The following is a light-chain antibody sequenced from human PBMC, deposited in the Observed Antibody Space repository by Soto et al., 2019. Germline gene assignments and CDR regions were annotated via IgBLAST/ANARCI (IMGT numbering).Light chain of an antibody. CDR3: MQSLQNPYT. Sequence: IVMNQSPLSLPVTPGEPASISCRSSQSLLHANGYTYLDWYLQKPGQSPQLLIYLGANRASVVPYRFSGSGSCTVFALNISRLEADDVGLYYCMQSLQNPYTFGQGTKLEIK. J-gene: IGKJ2*01. V-gene: IGKV2-28*01. CDR2: LGA. CDR1: QSLLHANGYTY.